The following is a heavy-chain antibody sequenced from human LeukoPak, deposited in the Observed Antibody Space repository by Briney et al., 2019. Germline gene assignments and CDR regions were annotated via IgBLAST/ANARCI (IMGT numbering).Heavy chain of an antibody. Sequence: ASVKVSCKASGYTFTSYAMNWVRQAPGQGLEWMGWINTNTGNPTYAQGFTGRFVFSLDTSVSTAYLQISSLKAEDTAVYYCARLIVGATTNWFDPWGQGTLVTVSS. D-gene: IGHD1-26*01. V-gene: IGHV7-4-1*02. J-gene: IGHJ5*02. CDR1: GYTFTSYA. CDR2: INTNTGNP. CDR3: ARLIVGATTNWFDP.